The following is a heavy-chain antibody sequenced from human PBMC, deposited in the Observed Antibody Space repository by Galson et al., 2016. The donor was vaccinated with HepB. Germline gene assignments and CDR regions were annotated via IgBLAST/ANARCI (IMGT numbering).Heavy chain of an antibody. CDR2: IGAFNGET. Sequence: SVKVSCKASGDTFTSHYIHWVRQTPGQGLEWMGWIGAFNGETNYAEKFQGRVTMTTDTSTSTAYMELRRLRPDDTAVYYCARDRGFDEDTFDMWGQGTMVNV. CDR1: GDTFTSHY. V-gene: IGHV1-18*01. D-gene: IGHD3-10*01. J-gene: IGHJ3*02. CDR3: ARDRGFDEDTFDM.